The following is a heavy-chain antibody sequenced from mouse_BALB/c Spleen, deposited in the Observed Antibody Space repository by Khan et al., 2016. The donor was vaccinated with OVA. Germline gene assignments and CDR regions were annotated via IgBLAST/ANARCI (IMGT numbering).Heavy chain of an antibody. CDR3: VRDYWDVFAY. V-gene: IGHV14-3*02. CDR1: GFNIKDTY. J-gene: IGHJ3*01. Sequence: LKESGAELVKPGASVKLSCTASGFNIKDTYMHWVKQRPEQGLEWIGRIDPANGNTKYDPKFQGKATITADTSSNTAYLQLSSLTSEDTAVYYCVRDYWDVFAYWGQGTLVTVSA. CDR2: IDPANGNT. D-gene: IGHD4-1*01.